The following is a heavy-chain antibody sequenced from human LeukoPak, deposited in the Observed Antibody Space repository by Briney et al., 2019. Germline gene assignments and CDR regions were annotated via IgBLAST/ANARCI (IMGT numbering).Heavy chain of an antibody. V-gene: IGHV3-23*01. CDR1: GFTFSSYA. CDR3: AFSYYDILTGYSACDS. D-gene: IGHD3-9*01. J-gene: IGHJ4*02. Sequence: PGGSLRLSCAASGFTFSSYAMSWVRQAPGKGLEWVSAISGSGGSTYYADSVKGRFTISRHNSKNTLYLRMNNLRAEDTAIYYCAFSYYDILTGYSACDSWGQGTLVTVSS. CDR2: ISGSGGST.